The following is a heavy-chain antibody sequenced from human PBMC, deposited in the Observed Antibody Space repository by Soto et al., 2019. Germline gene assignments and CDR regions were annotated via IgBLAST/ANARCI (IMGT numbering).Heavy chain of an antibody. D-gene: IGHD2-21*02. V-gene: IGHV5-10-1*01. Sequence: GESLKISCKGSGYSFTSYWISWVRQMPGKGLEWMGRIDPSDSYTNYSPSFQGHVTISADKSISTMYLQMNSLKTEDTAVYYCTTDPPYCGGDCSHPFDYWGQGTLVTVSS. CDR3: TTDPPYCGGDCSHPFDY. J-gene: IGHJ4*02. CDR2: IDPSDSYT. CDR1: GYSFTSYW.